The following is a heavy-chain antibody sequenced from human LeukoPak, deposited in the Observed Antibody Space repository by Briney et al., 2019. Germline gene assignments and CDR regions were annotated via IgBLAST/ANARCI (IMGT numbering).Heavy chain of an antibody. CDR3: ARFAAGGSYYYYMDV. CDR2: ISNNSTYI. J-gene: IGHJ6*03. Sequence: PGGSLRLSCAASGFPFNNYYMNWVRQAPGKGLEWISSISNNSTYIYYADSVKGRFTISRDNAKNSLYLQMNSLRADDTAVYYCARFAAGGSYYYYMDVWGKGTTVTVSS. V-gene: IGHV3-21*01. CDR1: GFPFNNYY. D-gene: IGHD6-25*01.